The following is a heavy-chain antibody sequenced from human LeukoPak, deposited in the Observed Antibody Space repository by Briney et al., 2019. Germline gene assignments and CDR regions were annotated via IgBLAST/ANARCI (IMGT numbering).Heavy chain of an antibody. D-gene: IGHD3-16*01. V-gene: IGHV1-18*01. CDR1: GYSFTDYY. J-gene: IGHJ6*03. CDR2: ISAYNGNT. Sequence: ASVKVSCKTSGYSFTDYYMHWVRQAPGQGLEWMGWISAYNGNTNYAQKLQGRVTMTTDTSTSTAYMELRSLRSDDTAVYYCARLGAPYYYMDVWVKGTTVTVSS. CDR3: ARLGAPYYYMDV.